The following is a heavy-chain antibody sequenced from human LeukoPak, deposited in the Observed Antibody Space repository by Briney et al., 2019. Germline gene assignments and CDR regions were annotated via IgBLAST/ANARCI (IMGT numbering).Heavy chain of an antibody. CDR1: GFTFSSYG. Sequence: GGSLRLSCTASGFTFSSYGMHWVRQAPGKGLEWVAVIWYDGSSKYYADSVKGRFTISRDNSKNTLYLQMGSLRVEDMAVYYCARARYSYVWGNSPYWGQGTLVTVSS. D-gene: IGHD3-16*01. CDR3: ARARYSYVWGNSPY. J-gene: IGHJ4*02. V-gene: IGHV3-33*01. CDR2: IWYDGSSK.